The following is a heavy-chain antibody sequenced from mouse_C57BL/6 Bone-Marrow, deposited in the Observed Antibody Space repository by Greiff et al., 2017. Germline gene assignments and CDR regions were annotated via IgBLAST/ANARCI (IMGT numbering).Heavy chain of an antibody. V-gene: IGHV14-1*01. J-gene: IGHJ4*01. CDR2: IDPEDGDT. Sequence: VQLQQSGAELVRPGASVKLSCTASGFNIKDYYMHWVKQRPEQGLEWIGRIDPEDGDTEYAPKFQGKATMTADTSSNTAYLQLSSLTSDDTAVYYCTTDSNFYYAMDYWGQGTSVTVSS. CDR1: GFNIKDYY. D-gene: IGHD2-5*01. CDR3: TTDSNFYYAMDY.